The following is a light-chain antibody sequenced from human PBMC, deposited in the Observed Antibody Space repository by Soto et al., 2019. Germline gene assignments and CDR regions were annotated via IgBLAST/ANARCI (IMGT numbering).Light chain of an antibody. CDR3: QQLKSYPIP. Sequence: DIQLAQSPSFLSASVRERVTITCRASQGISTYLAWYQQKPGKAPKLLIYAASTLQSGVPSRFSGSASGTEFTLTISSLQPEDFATYYCQQLKSYPIPFGQGTLLEIK. CDR2: AAS. CDR1: QGISTY. J-gene: IGKJ5*01. V-gene: IGKV1-9*01.